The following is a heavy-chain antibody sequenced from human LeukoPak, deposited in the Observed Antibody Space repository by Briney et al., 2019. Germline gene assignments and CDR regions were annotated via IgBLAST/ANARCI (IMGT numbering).Heavy chain of an antibody. CDR3: ARDRDYYDSSGYYSLPSDAFDI. V-gene: IGHV1-3*03. Sequence: GASVKVSCKASGYPFTSYAMHWVRQAPGQRLEWMGWINAGNGNTKYSQEFQGRVTITRDTSASTAYMELSSLRSEDMAVYYCARDRDYYDSSGYYSLPSDAFDIWGQGQWSPSPQ. CDR1: GYPFTSYA. CDR2: INAGNGNT. D-gene: IGHD3-22*01. J-gene: IGHJ3*02.